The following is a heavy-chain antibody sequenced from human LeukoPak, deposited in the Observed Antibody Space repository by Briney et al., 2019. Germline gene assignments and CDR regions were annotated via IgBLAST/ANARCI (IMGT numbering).Heavy chain of an antibody. V-gene: IGHV4-4*07. CDR1: GGSISSYY. CDR2: IYTSGST. J-gene: IGHJ4*02. Sequence: PSETLPLTCTVSGGSISSYYWSWIRQPAGKGLEWIGRIYTSGSTNYNPSLKSRVTMSVDTSKNQFSLKLSSVTAADTAVYYCASTHCSGGSCYNDYWGQGTLVTVSS. CDR3: ASTHCSGGSCYNDY. D-gene: IGHD2-15*01.